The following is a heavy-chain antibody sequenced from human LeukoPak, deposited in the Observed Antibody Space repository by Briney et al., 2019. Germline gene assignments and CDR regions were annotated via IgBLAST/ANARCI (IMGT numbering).Heavy chain of an antibody. CDR1: GGSISSYY. Sequence: SETLSLTCTVSGGSISSYYWSWIRQPPGKGLEWIGYIYYSGSTNYDPSLKSRVTISVDTSKNQFSLKLSSVTAADTAVYYCARVKITMVRGAWFDPWGQGTLVTVSS. D-gene: IGHD3-10*01. J-gene: IGHJ5*02. V-gene: IGHV4-59*01. CDR2: IYYSGST. CDR3: ARVKITMVRGAWFDP.